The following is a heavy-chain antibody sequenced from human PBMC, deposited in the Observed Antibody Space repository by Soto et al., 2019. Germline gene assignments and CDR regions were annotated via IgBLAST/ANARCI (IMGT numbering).Heavy chain of an antibody. CDR3: ARVWDGYAFGRYYFDY. V-gene: IGHV4-31*03. J-gene: IGHJ4*02. CDR2: IYYSGST. CDR1: GGSISSGGYY. Sequence: QVQLQESGPGLVKPSQTLSLTCTVSGGSISSGGYYWSWIRQHPGKGLEWIGYIYYSGSTYYNPSLKRRVTISVDTSKNQFSLKLSSVTAADTAVYYCARVWDGYAFGRYYFDYWGQGTLVTVSS. D-gene: IGHD5-12*01.